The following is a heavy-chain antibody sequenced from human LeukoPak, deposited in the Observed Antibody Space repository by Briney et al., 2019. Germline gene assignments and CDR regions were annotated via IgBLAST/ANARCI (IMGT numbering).Heavy chain of an antibody. V-gene: IGHV3-23*01. CDR2: ISGSGGST. CDR1: GFTLSSYA. CDR3: ANGSGSYDILTGHYRLYYYYYGMDV. D-gene: IGHD3-9*01. Sequence: PGGSLRLSCAASGFTLSSYAMSWVRQAPGKGLEWVSAISGSGGSTYYADSVKGRFTISRDNSKNTLYLQMNSLRAEDTAVYYCANGSGSYDILTGHYRLYYYYYGMDVWGQGTTVTVSS. J-gene: IGHJ6*02.